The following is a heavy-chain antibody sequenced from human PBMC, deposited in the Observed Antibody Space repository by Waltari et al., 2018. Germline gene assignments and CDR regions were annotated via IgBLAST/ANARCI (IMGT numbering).Heavy chain of an antibody. D-gene: IGHD5-12*01. CDR1: GGSISSGDYY. CDR3: ARDGYNPDNYYYYGMDV. CDR2: SDYCGST. J-gene: IGHJ6*02. V-gene: IGHV4-30-4*08. Sequence: QVQLQESGQGLVKPSQTLSLTCTVSGGSISSGDYYWSWIRQPPGKGLEWIGYSDYCGSTYYNPTSKSRGTISVDTSKNQFSLKLSSVTAADTAVYYCARDGYNPDNYYYYGMDVWGQGTTVTVSS.